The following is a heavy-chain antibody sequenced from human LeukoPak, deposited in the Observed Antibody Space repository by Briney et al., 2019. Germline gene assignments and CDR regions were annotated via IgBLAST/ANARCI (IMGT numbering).Heavy chain of an antibody. CDR3: ASVLTYGSRTYYIDY. CDR1: GGSISGYY. CDR2: IYYSGST. D-gene: IGHD3-10*01. Sequence: SETLSLTCTVSGGSISGYYWSWIRQPPGKGLEWVGYIYYSGSTSYNPSLKSRVTISLDTSKNQFSLKLSSVTAADTAVYYCASVLTYGSRTYYIDYSGQGTLVTASS. J-gene: IGHJ4*02. V-gene: IGHV4-59*01.